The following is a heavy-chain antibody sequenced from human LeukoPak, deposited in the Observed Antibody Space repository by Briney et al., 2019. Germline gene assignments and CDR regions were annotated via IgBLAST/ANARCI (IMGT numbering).Heavy chain of an antibody. Sequence: PSETPSLTCAVYGGSFSGYYWSWIRQPPGKGLEWIGEINHSGSTNYNASLKSRVTISVDTSKNQFSLKLSSVTAADTAVYYCARGSTRPNWFDPWGQGTLVTVSS. CDR3: ARGSTRPNWFDP. J-gene: IGHJ5*02. CDR1: GGSFSGYY. V-gene: IGHV4-34*01. CDR2: INHSGST. D-gene: IGHD2-2*01.